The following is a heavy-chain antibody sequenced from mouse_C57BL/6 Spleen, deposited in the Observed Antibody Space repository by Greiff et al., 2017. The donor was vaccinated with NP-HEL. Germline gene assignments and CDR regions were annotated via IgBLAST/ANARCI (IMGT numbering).Heavy chain of an antibody. D-gene: IGHD1-1*01. CDR3: ARSNYCSSYAWFAY. Sequence: QVQLQQPGAELVRPGSSVKLSCKASGYTFTSYWMHWVKQRPIQGLEWIGNIDPSDSETHYNQKFKDKATLTVDKSSSTAYMQLSSLTSEDSAVYYCARSNYCSSYAWFAYWGQGTLVTVSA. CDR2: IDPSDSET. CDR1: GYTFTSYW. V-gene: IGHV1-52*01. J-gene: IGHJ3*01.